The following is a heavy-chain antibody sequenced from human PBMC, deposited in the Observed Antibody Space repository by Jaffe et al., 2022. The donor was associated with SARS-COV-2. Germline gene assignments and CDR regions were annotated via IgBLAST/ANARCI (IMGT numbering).Heavy chain of an antibody. CDR2: ISYDGSNK. CDR1: GFTFSSYA. V-gene: IGHV3-30*04. D-gene: IGHD3-22*01. J-gene: IGHJ3*02. Sequence: QVQLVESGGGVVQPGRSLRLSCAASGFTFSSYAMHWVRQAPGKGLEWVAVISYDGSNKYYADSVKGRFTISRDNSKNTLYLQMNSLRAEDTAVYYCAREGAYYDSSGYPSRPFDIWGQGTMVTVSS. CDR3: AREGAYYDSSGYPSRPFDI.